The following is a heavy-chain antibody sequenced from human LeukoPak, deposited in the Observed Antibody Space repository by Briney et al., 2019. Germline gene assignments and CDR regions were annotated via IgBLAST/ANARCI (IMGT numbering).Heavy chain of an antibody. CDR3: TTGPLEWSLYDY. CDR2: IKSKTDGGTT. D-gene: IGHD3-3*01. J-gene: IGHJ4*02. V-gene: IGHV3-15*01. Sequence: GGSLRLSCAASGFTFSNAWMSWVRQAPGKGLEWVGRIKSKTDGGTTDYAAPVKGRFTISRDDSKNTLYLQMNSLKTEDTAVYYCTTGPLEWSLYDYWGQGTLVTVSS. CDR1: GFTFSNAW.